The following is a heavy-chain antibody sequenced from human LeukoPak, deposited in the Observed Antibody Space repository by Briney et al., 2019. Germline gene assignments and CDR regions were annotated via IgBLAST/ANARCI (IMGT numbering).Heavy chain of an antibody. CDR2: TYYRSKWYN. CDR1: GDSVSSNSAA. D-gene: IGHD3-22*01. CDR3: ARDYYDSSGYYALDAFDI. Sequence: SQTLSLTCAISGDSVSSNSAAWNWIRQSPSRGLEWLGRTYYRSKWYNDYAVSVKSRITINPDTSKNQFSLQLNSVTPEDTAVYYCARDYYDSSGYYALDAFDIWGRGTMVTVSS. V-gene: IGHV6-1*01. J-gene: IGHJ3*02.